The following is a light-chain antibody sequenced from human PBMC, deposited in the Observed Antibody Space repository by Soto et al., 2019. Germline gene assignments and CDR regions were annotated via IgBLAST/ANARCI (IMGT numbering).Light chain of an antibody. V-gene: IGLV1-40*01. J-gene: IGLJ2*01. Sequence: QSVLTQPPSVSGAPGQRVTISCTGCSSNIGAGYDVHWYQQLPGTAPKLPIYGNSNRPSGVPDRFSGSKSGTSASLAITGLQAEDEADYYCQSYDSSLGVVFGGGTKLTVL. CDR2: GNS. CDR3: QSYDSSLGVV. CDR1: SSNIGAGYD.